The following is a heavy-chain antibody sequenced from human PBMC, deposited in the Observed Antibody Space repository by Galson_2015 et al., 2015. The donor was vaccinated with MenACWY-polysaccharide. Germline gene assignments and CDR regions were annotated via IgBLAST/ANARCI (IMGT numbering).Heavy chain of an antibody. J-gene: IGHJ4*02. CDR1: GFTFRNYG. D-gene: IGHD1-1*01. CDR3: AAWRRTYYFDY. V-gene: IGHV3-30*03. CDR2: ISYDGSDK. Sequence: SLRLSCAASGFTFRNYGMYWVRQAPGKGLEWVTVISYDGSDKYYADSVRGRFTISRDNSKNTLYLQMSSLRAEDTAVYYCAAWRRTYYFDYWGQGTLVTASS.